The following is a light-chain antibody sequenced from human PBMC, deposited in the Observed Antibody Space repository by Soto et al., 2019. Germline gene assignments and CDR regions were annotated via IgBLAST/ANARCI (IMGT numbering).Light chain of an antibody. V-gene: IGKV3-15*01. CDR2: AAS. J-gene: IGKJ4*01. CDR1: QSVTRN. Sequence: EIVMTQSPATLSVSPGERVTLSCRASQSVTRNLVWYQHTPGQSPRLLISAASSGAPGLPSRFSGSGSGTDFTLTISSLLSEDAAVYYCQQYHHWPVTFGGGTKVEIK. CDR3: QQYHHWPVT.